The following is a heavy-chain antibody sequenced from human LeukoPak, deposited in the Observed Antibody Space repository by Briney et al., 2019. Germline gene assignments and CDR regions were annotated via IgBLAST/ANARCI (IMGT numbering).Heavy chain of an antibody. CDR1: GFTFSSYW. V-gene: IGHV3-74*01. J-gene: IGHJ4*02. Sequence: PGGSLRLSCAASGFTFSSYWMHWVRQAPGKGLVWVSRINSDGSSTTYADSVKGRFTISRDNAKNTLYLQMNSLRAEDTAVYYCARGAPSGSYYYWGQGTLVTVSS. D-gene: IGHD1-26*01. CDR2: INSDGSST. CDR3: ARGAPSGSYYY.